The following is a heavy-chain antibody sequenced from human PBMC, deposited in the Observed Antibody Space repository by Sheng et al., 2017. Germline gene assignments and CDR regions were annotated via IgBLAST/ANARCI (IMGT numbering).Heavy chain of an antibody. CDR2: ISYDGSNK. J-gene: IGHJ4*02. CDR1: GFTFSSYA. V-gene: IGHV3-30*01. CDR3: ARDWATVTTWGNIDY. D-gene: IGHD4-4*01. Sequence: QVQLVESGGGVVQPGRSLRLSCAASGFTFSSYAMHWVRQAPGKGLEWVAVISYDGSNKYYADSVKGRFTISRDNSKNTLYLQMNSLRAEDTAVYYCARDWATVTTWGNIDYWGQGTL.